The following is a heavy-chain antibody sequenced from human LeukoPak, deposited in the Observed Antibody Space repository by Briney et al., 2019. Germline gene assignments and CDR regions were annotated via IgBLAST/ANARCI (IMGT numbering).Heavy chain of an antibody. D-gene: IGHD6-13*01. Sequence: SETLSLTCTVSGGSINGHYWSWIRQSPGKGLEWIGYIYYTGNTNYNPSLKSRITISVDTPKNQFSLNLSSVTAADTAVYYCTGLHFAAAEEFDPWGQGTLVTVSS. V-gene: IGHV4-59*08. CDR2: IYYTGNT. CDR1: GGSINGHY. J-gene: IGHJ5*02. CDR3: TGLHFAAAEEFDP.